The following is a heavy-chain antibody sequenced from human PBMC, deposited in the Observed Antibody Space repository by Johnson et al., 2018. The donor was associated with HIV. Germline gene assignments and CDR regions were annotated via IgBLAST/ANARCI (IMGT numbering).Heavy chain of an antibody. CDR1: GFTFSDYY. V-gene: IGHV3-11*01. Sequence: QVQLVESGGGLVQPGGSLRLSCAASGFTFSDYYMSWIRQAPGKGLEWVSYISSSGSTIYYADSVKGRFTISRDNAKNSLYLQMNSLRVEDTAVYYCAKDRDLGTTMEAFDIWGHGTMVTVSS. J-gene: IGHJ3*02. CDR3: AKDRDLGTTMEAFDI. D-gene: IGHD1-26*01. CDR2: ISSSGSTI.